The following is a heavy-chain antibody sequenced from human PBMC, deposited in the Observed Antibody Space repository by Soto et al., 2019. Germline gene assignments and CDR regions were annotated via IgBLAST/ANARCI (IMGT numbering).Heavy chain of an antibody. V-gene: IGHV3-15*07. CDR3: TTGSVEGV. D-gene: IGHD2-15*01. CDR2: IKTKSEGEAT. Sequence: EVQLVESGGGLVKPGGSLRLSCAASDFTITNAWMNWVCQAPGKGLEWVGRIKTKSEGEATDYAAPLKGRFTISRDDSKNTLFLQMNSLKTEDTAVYYCTTGSVEGVWGQGATVTVSS. CDR1: DFTITNAW. J-gene: IGHJ6*02.